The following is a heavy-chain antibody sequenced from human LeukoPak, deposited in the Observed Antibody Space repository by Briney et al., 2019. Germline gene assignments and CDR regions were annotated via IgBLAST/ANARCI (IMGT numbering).Heavy chain of an antibody. CDR1: GFIFNNCW. CDR2: IIGEGHER. CDR3: VRDLGGCSGDCHPY. D-gene: IGHD2-21*01. J-gene: IGHJ4*02. V-gene: IGHV3-7*01. Sequence: PGVSLRLSCAGSGFIFNNCWMGWVHQAPGKGLQWVASIIGEGHERHYVDSVKGRFTISRDNAKNSLFLQMDSLRVEDTAVYYCVRDLGGCSGDCHPYWGQGVLVTV.